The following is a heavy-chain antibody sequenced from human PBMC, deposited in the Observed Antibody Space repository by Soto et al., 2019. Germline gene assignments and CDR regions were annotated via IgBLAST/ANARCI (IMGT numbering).Heavy chain of an antibody. CDR2: ISGDNGKT. D-gene: IGHD2-8*01. CDR1: AYRLTNYG. V-gene: IGHV1-18*04. CDR3: ARDHEDIVLMMSQIYYYYGMDV. J-gene: IGHJ6*02. Sequence: SGKGSYKPSAYRLTNYGISWVRQAPGQGLEWMGWISGDNGKTKYAQKFQGRVTMTTDTSTSTAYIELRSLRSDDTAVYCCARDHEDIVLMMSQIYYYYGMDVWGQGTTVTVSS.